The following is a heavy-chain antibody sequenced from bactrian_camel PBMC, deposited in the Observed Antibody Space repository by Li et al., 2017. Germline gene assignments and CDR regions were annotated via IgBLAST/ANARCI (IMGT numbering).Heavy chain of an antibody. D-gene: IGHD2*01. Sequence: DVQLVESGGGSVQAGGSLRLACEVSGSKYHAYCMGWFRQAPGKEREGVAAIVTSGEATYYADSVKGRFIISQDNGKMYLQMNSLKAEDTAMYFCAAAPVGRACGDLSPRRYNYWGQGTQVTVS. V-gene: IGHV3S59*01. CDR1: GSKYHAYC. CDR2: IVTSGEAT. CDR3: AAAPVGRACGDLSPRRYNY. J-gene: IGHJ4*01.